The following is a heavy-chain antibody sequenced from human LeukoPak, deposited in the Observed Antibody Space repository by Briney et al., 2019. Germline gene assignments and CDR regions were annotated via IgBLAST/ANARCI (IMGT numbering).Heavy chain of an antibody. CDR1: GFTFSSYE. J-gene: IGHJ6*02. CDR3: ARDLYCGGDCYQDYYYYYYGMDV. D-gene: IGHD2-21*02. CDR2: ISSSGSTI. Sequence: GGSLRLSCAASGFTFSSYEMNWVRQAPGKGLEWVSYISSSGSTIYYADSVKGRFTISRDNAKNSLYLQMNSLRAEDTAVYYCARDLYCGGDCYQDYYYYYYGMDVWGQGTTVTVSS. V-gene: IGHV3-48*03.